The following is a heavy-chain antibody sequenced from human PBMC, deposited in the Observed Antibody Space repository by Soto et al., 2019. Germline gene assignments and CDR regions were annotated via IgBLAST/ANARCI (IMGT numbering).Heavy chain of an antibody. CDR3: ARGYCSGGSCYPVDY. Sequence: QVQLQESGPGLVKPSQTLSLTCTVSGGSISSGGYYWSWIRQHPGKGLEWIGYIYYSGSTYYNPSLKSRVTISVDTSKNQFSLKLSSVTAADTAVYYCARGYCSGGSCYPVDYWGQGTLVTVSS. J-gene: IGHJ4*02. V-gene: IGHV4-31*03. CDR1: GGSISSGGYY. D-gene: IGHD2-15*01. CDR2: IYYSGST.